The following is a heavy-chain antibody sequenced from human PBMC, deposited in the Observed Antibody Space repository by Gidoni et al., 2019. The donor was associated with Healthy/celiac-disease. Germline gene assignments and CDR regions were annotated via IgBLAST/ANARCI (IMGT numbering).Heavy chain of an antibody. V-gene: IGHV3-23*01. J-gene: IGHJ4*02. Sequence: EVQLLESGGGLVQPGGSLRLSCAASGFTFSSYAMSGVRQAPGKGLEWVSAISGSGGSTYYADSVKGRFTISRDNSKNTLYLQMNSLRAEDTAVYYCAKDEGGYYGSGSYYEVFDYWGQGTLVTVSS. CDR3: AKDEGGYYGSGSYYEVFDY. CDR1: GFTFSSYA. CDR2: ISGSGGST. D-gene: IGHD3-10*01.